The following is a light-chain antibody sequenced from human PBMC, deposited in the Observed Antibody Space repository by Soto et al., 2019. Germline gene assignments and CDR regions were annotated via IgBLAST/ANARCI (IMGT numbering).Light chain of an antibody. CDR3: SSYTSSSTLV. Sequence: QSVLTQPASVSGSPGQSITISCTGTSSVIGGYNYVSWYQHHPGRAPKLMIYEVSNRPSGISSRFSGSKSGNTASLTISGLQAEDEAAYYCSSYTSSSTLVFGGGTKLTVL. CDR2: EVS. V-gene: IGLV2-14*01. J-gene: IGLJ2*01. CDR1: SSVIGGYNY.